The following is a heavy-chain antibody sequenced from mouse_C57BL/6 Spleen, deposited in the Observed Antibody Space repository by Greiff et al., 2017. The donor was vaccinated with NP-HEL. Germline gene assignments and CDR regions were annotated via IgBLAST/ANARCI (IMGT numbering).Heavy chain of an antibody. CDR2: ISSGSSTI. CDR3: TRDPLYYGSSYGYFDV. CDR1: GFTFSDYG. D-gene: IGHD1-1*01. Sequence: EVMLVESGGGLVKPGGSLKLSCAASGFTFSDYGMHWVRQAPEKGLEWVAYISSGSSTIYYADTVKGRFTISRDNARNTLYLQMSSLKSEDTAMYYCTRDPLYYGSSYGYFDVWGTGTTVTVSS. J-gene: IGHJ1*03. V-gene: IGHV5-17*03.